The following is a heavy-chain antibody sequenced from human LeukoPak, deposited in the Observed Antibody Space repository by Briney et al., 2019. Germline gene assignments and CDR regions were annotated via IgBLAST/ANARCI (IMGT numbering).Heavy chain of an antibody. J-gene: IGHJ3*02. CDR1: GYSFPDYW. CDR2: IYPGDSLT. V-gene: IGHV5-51*01. Sequence: GESLKISCKGSGYSFPDYWIGWVRQMPGKGLEWMGIIYPGDSLTRYSPSFQGHVTISADRSITTAYLQWSSLTAADTAMYYCARPLRDGSYDAFDIWGQGTRVTVSS. CDR3: ARPLRDGSYDAFDI. D-gene: IGHD2-15*01.